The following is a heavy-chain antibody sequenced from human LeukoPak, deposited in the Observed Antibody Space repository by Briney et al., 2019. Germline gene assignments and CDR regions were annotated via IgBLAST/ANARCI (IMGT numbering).Heavy chain of an antibody. CDR1: GYTFTSYD. D-gene: IGHD1-26*01. Sequence: ASVKVSCKASGYTFTSYDINWVRQATGQGLEWMGWMNPNSGNTGYAQKFQGRVTMTRNTSISTAYMELSSLRSEDTAVYYCARGVGATKQYYMDVWGKGTTVTVSS. CDR2: MNPNSGNT. J-gene: IGHJ6*03. V-gene: IGHV1-8*01. CDR3: ARGVGATKQYYMDV.